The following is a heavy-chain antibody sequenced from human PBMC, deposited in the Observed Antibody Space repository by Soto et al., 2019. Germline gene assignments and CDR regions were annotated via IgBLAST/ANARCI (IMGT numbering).Heavy chain of an antibody. CDR1: GGPMNNYY. CDR3: ARQGFGELHGLVEV. J-gene: IGHJ6*02. Sequence: QVQLQESGPGLVKPSETLSLTCTISGGPMNNYYCSWFRQPRGQGLEWIGYMGYNGFTRYNPSLRSRVAISLDTAKNQSSLNLSSVTAADTALYYCARQGFGELHGLVEVWGQGITVTVSS. V-gene: IGHV4-59*08. D-gene: IGHD3-10*01. CDR2: MGYNGFT.